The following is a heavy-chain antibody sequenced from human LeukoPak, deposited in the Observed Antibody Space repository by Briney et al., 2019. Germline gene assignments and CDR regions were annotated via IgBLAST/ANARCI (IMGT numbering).Heavy chain of an antibody. CDR2: IIPIFGTA. CDR3: ARLEGDIVVVPATNWFDP. D-gene: IGHD2-2*01. Sequence: SVKVSCKASGGTFSSYAISWVRQAPGQGLEWMGGIIPIFGTANYAQKFQGRVTITADESTSTAYMELSSLRSEDTAVYYCARLEGDIVVVPATNWFDPWGQGTLVTVSS. CDR1: GGTFSSYA. V-gene: IGHV1-69*13. J-gene: IGHJ5*02.